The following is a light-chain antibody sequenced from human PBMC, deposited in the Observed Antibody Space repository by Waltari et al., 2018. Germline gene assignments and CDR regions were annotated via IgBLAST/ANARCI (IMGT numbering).Light chain of an antibody. CDR3: QQYDISPLT. CDR2: DTS. V-gene: IGKV3-20*01. CDR1: QTVRTTY. J-gene: IGKJ4*01. Sequence: CRASQTVRTTYLAWYQQKPGQAPTLLIYDTSSRATGIPDRFSGSGSGTDFSLTISSLEPEDFTVYYCQQYDISPLTFGGGTKVETK.